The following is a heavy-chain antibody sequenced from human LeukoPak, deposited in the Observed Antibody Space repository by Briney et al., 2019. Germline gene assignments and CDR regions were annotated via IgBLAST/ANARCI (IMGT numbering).Heavy chain of an antibody. CDR2: IAYDGNNT. CDR1: GFIFSDYG. Sequence: GGSLRLSCVASGFIFSDYGIQWVRQAPGKGLEWVAVIAYDGNNTYYGDSVRGRFTISRDNSKKMVYLEMNSLRVEDTAVYYCAKTGMLRRVGYLDVWGKGTAVIVSS. CDR3: AKTGMLRRVGYLDV. D-gene: IGHD1-1*01. J-gene: IGHJ6*04. V-gene: IGHV3-30*18.